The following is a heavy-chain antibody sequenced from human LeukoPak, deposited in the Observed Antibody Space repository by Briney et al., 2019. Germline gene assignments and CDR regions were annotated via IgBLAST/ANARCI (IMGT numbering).Heavy chain of an antibody. CDR2: INPSGGST. Sequence: ASVKVSCKASGYTFTSYYMHWVRQAPGQGLEWMGIINPSGGSTSCAQKFQGRVTMTRDTSTSTVYMELSSLRSEDTAVYYCARDRDPAGGYCPFDYWGQGTLVTVSS. J-gene: IGHJ4*02. D-gene: IGHD2-21*01. CDR3: ARDRDPAGGYCPFDY. CDR1: GYTFTSYY. V-gene: IGHV1-46*03.